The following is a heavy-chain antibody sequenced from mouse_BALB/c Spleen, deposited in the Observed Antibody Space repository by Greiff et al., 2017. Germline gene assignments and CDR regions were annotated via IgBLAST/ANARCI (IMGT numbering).Heavy chain of an antibody. J-gene: IGHJ2*01. CDR3: VRQGLRQYYFDY. CDR2: IRSKSNNYAT. V-gene: IGHV10-1*02. Sequence: EVMLVESGGGLVQPKGSLKLSCAASGFTFNTYAMNWVRQAPGKGLEWVARIRSKSNNYATYYADSVKDRFTISRDDSQSMLYLQMNNLKTEDTAMYYCVRQGLRQYYFDYWGQGTTLTVSS. CDR1: GFTFNTYA. D-gene: IGHD1-1*01.